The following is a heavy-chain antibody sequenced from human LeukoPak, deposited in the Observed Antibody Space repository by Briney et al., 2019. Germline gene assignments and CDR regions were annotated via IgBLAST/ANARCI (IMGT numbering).Heavy chain of an antibody. CDR1: GGPFNSYA. V-gene: IGHV1-69*04. Sequence: SVTVSCKASGGPFNSYAINWVRQAPGRGLEWMGRIIVILGVTNYAQRFQGRGTITADNSPTTAYMELSSLTSEDTAVYYCARYIHPQGLIGYAMDVWGQGTTVIVSS. CDR2: IIVILGVT. CDR3: ARYIHPQGLIGYAMDV. D-gene: IGHD2-15*01. J-gene: IGHJ6*02.